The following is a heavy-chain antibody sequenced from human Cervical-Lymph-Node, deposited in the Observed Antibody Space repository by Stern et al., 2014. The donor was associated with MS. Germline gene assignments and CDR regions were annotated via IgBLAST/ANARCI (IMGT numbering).Heavy chain of an antibody. Sequence: VQLVQSGAEVKKPGASVKVSCKASGYTFTSYYMHWVRQAPGQGLEWMGIINPSGGSTSYAQKFQGRVTMTRDTSTSTVYMELSSLRSEDTAVYYCARVIDTYCGGDCYPPDAFDIWGQGTMVTVSS. V-gene: IGHV1-46*01. CDR1: GYTFTSYY. CDR2: INPSGGST. D-gene: IGHD2-21*02. J-gene: IGHJ3*02. CDR3: ARVIDTYCGGDCYPPDAFDI.